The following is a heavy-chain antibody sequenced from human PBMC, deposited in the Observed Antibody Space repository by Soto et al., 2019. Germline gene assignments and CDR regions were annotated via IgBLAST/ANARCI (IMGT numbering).Heavy chain of an antibody. CDR2: IYWNDDK. V-gene: IGHV2-5*01. J-gene: IGHJ5*02. D-gene: IGHD3-3*01. CDR3: ADLPRGIFGLAPNSFDP. CDR1: GFSLSTSGVG. Sequence: QITLKESGPTVVKPTQTLTLTCTFSGFSLSTSGVGVGWIRQPPGKALEWLALIYWNDDKPYSPSLRSRHTIPKDPSQNRLALTMTNMDPVGTATYYCADLPRGIFGLAPNSFDPWGQGSLVTVSS.